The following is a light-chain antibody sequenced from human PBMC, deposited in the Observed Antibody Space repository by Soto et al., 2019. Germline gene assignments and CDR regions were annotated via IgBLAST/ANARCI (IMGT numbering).Light chain of an antibody. Sequence: DIHLTQSPSILSASVGDRVTLTCRASQDVSDFLAWYQHAPGKAPNLLICAASTLQAGVPSRFSGSGSGTDFTLTISSLQPEDVAAYYCQKYNSAPLTFGGGTKVDIK. CDR3: QKYNSAPLT. CDR2: AAS. V-gene: IGKV1-27*01. CDR1: QDVSDF. J-gene: IGKJ4*01.